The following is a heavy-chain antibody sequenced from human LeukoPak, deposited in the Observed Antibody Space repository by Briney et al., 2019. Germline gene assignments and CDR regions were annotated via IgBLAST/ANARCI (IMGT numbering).Heavy chain of an antibody. J-gene: IGHJ2*01. Sequence: SETLSLTCAVYGGSFSGYYWSWIRQPPGKGLEWIGEINHSGSTNYNPSLESRVTISVDTSKNQFSLKLSSVTAADTAVYYCARGGVRTRTVTTEIRYFDLWGRGTLVTVSS. CDR2: INHSGST. V-gene: IGHV4-34*01. CDR3: ARGGVRTRTVTTEIRYFDL. CDR1: GGSFSGYY. D-gene: IGHD4-17*01.